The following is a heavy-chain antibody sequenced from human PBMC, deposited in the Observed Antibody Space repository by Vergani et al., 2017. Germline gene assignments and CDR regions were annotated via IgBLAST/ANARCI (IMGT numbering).Heavy chain of an antibody. CDR1: GGTFSSYT. CDR3: AREGRSDGRRDMDV. J-gene: IGHJ6*02. CDR2: IIPILGIA. Sequence: QVQLVQSGAEVKKPGSSVTVSCKASGGTFSSYTISWVRQAPGQGLEWMGRIIPILGIANYAQKFQGRVTITADKSTSTVYMQLSSLRSEDTAVYYCAREGRSDGRRDMDVWGQGTTVTVSS. V-gene: IGHV1-69*09. D-gene: IGHD5-18*01.